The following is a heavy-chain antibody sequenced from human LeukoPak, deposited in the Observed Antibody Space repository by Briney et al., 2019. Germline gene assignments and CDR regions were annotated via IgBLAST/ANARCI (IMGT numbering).Heavy chain of an antibody. CDR2: ISAYNGNT. D-gene: IGHD3-22*01. V-gene: IGHV1-18*01. CDR3: ARSPGITMIVVVITPFDY. CDR1: GYTFTSYG. Sequence: ASVKVSCKASGYTFTSYGISWVRQAPGQGLEWMRWISAYNGNTNYAQKLQGRVTMTTDTSTSTAYMELRSLRSDDTAVYYCARSPGITMIVVVITPFDYWGQGTLVTVSS. J-gene: IGHJ4*02.